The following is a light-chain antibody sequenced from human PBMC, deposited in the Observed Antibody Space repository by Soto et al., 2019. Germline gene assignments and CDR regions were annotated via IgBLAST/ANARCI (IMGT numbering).Light chain of an antibody. V-gene: IGLV4-60*02. Sequence: QLVLTQSSSASASLGSSVKLTYTLRSGHSSYIIAWHQQQAGKAPGYLMKVEGSGSYNKGSGVPDRFSGSSSGADRYLTISNLQFEDEADYYCETWDSNPRVFGGGTQLTVL. CDR2: VEGSGSY. J-gene: IGLJ3*02. CDR1: SGHSSYI. CDR3: ETWDSNPRV.